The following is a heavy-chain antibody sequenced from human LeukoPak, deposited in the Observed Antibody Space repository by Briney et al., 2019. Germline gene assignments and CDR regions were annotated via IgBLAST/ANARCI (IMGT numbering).Heavy chain of an antibody. CDR2: IYYSGST. CDR1: GGSISSYY. J-gene: IGHJ4*02. CDR3: AREADSGSKDY. Sequence: SKTLSLTCTVSGGSISSYYWSWIRQPPGKGLEWIGYIYYSGSTNYNPSLKSRVTISVDTSKNQFSLKLSSVTAADTAVYYCAREADSGSKDYWGQGTLVTVSS. V-gene: IGHV4-59*01. D-gene: IGHD1-26*01.